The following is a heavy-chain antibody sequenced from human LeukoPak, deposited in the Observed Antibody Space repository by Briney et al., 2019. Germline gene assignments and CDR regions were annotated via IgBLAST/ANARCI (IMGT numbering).Heavy chain of an antibody. Sequence: PSETLSLTCIVSGGSISSGSYYWSWIRQPAGKGLEWIGRIYTSGSTNYNPSLKSRVTISVDTSKNQFSLKLSSVTAADTAVYYCGGSAWIQLWLGAFDIWGQGTMVTVSS. J-gene: IGHJ3*02. D-gene: IGHD5-18*01. V-gene: IGHV4-61*02. CDR2: IYTSGST. CDR3: GGSAWIQLWLGAFDI. CDR1: GGSISSGSYY.